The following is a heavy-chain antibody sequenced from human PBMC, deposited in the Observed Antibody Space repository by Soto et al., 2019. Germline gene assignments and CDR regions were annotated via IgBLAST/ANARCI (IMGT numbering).Heavy chain of an antibody. CDR1: GGSISTYY. Sequence: QVQLQESGPGLVKPSETLSLTCTVSGGSISTYYWSWIRQPPGKGLEWIGYIYNSGSTNYNPSLKSRVTTYVDTSTIQVALKLSSVTAADTAVYYCARDRTTPYYYYGMHVWCHGTTVTVSS. CDR3: ARDRTTPYYYYGMHV. CDR2: IYNSGST. V-gene: IGHV4-59*01. J-gene: IGHJ6*02.